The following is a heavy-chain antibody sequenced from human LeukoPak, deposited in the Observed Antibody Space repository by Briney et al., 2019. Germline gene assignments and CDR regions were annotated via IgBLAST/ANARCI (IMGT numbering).Heavy chain of an antibody. CDR2: IYHSGST. Sequence: SETLSLTCAVSGGSISSGGYSWSWIRQPPGKGLEWIGYIYHSGSTYYNPSLKSRVTISVDRSKNQFSLKLSSVTAADAAVYYCARRSSRVDTAMGGLDYWGQGTLVTVSS. J-gene: IGHJ4*02. V-gene: IGHV4-30-2*01. CDR1: GGSISSGGYS. D-gene: IGHD5-18*01. CDR3: ARRSSRVDTAMGGLDY.